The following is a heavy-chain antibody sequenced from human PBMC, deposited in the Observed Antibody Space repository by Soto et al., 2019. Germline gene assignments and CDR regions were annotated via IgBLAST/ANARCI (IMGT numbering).Heavy chain of an antibody. CDR3: ARARQAVTMVRVGGWFDP. CDR1: GGTFSSYG. D-gene: IGHD3-10*01. CDR2: IIPIFGTA. V-gene: IGHV1-69*01. Sequence: SAKFPCKASGGTFSSYGISWVGQAPGQGREWLGGIIPIFGTANSAHKFHGRVTITAAAATTKPYIALSSLTSDATAVYYCARARQAVTMVRVGGWFDPWGQGTLVTVSS. J-gene: IGHJ5*02.